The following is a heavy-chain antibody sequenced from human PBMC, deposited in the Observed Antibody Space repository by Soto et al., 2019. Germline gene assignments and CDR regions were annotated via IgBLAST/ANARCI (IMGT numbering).Heavy chain of an antibody. J-gene: IGHJ3*02. Sequence: SLRLSCAASGFTFDDYAMHWVRQAPGKGLEWVSGISWNSGSIGYADSVKGRFTISRDNAKNSLYLQMNSLRAEGTALYYCAKGYKWKQKGGAFDIWGQGTMVTVSS. D-gene: IGHD1-1*01. CDR3: AKGYKWKQKGGAFDI. CDR1: GFTFDDYA. V-gene: IGHV3-9*01. CDR2: ISWNSGSI.